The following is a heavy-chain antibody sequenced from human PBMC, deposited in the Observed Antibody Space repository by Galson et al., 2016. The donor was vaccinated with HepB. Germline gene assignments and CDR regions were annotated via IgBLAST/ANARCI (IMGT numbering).Heavy chain of an antibody. J-gene: IGHJ6*02. V-gene: IGHV3-30*18. Sequence: SLRLSCAASGFTFSSYGMHWVRQAPGKGLEWVAVIFYDGSNKYYADSVKGRFTISRDNSKNTLYLQMNSLRAEDTAVYYGAKDSTRLVNKSLVDVWGQGTTVTVAS. CDR3: AKDSTRLVNKSLVDV. CDR1: GFTFSSYG. CDR2: IFYDGSNK. D-gene: IGHD3-9*01.